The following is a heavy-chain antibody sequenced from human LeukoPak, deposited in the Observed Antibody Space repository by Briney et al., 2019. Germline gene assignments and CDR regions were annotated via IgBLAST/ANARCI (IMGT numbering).Heavy chain of an antibody. CDR2: ISWDGGST. CDR1: GFTFDDYA. Sequence: GGSLRLSCAASGFTFDDYAMHWVRQAPGKGLEWVSLISWDGGSTYYADSVKGRFTISRDNSKNSLYLQMNSLRAEDTALYYCAKDRITMVRGVRYYYYYMDVWGKGTTVTVSS. V-gene: IGHV3-43D*03. CDR3: AKDRITMVRGVRYYYYYMDV. D-gene: IGHD3-10*01. J-gene: IGHJ6*03.